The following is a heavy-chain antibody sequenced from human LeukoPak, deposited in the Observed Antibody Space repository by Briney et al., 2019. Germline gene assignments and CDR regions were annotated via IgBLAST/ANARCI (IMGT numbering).Heavy chain of an antibody. CDR1: GFTFSSYG. J-gene: IGHJ3*02. D-gene: IGHD3-16*01. CDR2: ISYDGSNK. CDR3: AKVIMITFGMDVDAFDI. Sequence: QPGRSLRLSCAASGFTFSSYGMHWVRQAPGKGLEWVAVISYDGSNKYYADSVKGRFTISRDNSKNTLYLQMNSLRAEDTAVYYRAKVIMITFGMDVDAFDIWGQGTMVTVSS. V-gene: IGHV3-30*18.